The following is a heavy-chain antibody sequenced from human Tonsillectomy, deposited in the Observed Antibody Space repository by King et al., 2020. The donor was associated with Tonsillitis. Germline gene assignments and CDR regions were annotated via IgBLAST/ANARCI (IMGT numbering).Heavy chain of an antibody. CDR3: TKDQGFG. V-gene: IGHV3-74*03. Sequence: DVQLVESGGDLVQPGGSLSLSCAASGFTFSSFWMHWVRQAPGKGLVWVSRISPDGRSTTYADSVKGRFTISRDNAKNTLFLQINSLSAEDTAMYYCTKDQGFGWGQGTLVTVSS. J-gene: IGHJ4*02. CDR2: ISPDGRST. CDR1: GFTFSSFW. D-gene: IGHD3-16*01.